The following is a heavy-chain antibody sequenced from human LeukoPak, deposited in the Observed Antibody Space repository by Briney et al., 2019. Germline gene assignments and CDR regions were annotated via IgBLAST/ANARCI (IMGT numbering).Heavy chain of an antibody. V-gene: IGHV3-53*01. CDR3: AREDSYGHGQFDY. CDR1: GNTFNRQD. J-gene: IGHJ4*02. D-gene: IGHD5-18*01. CDR2: IYSGGTT. Sequence: PGVSRKLSCEASGNTFNRQDMIWSRQAPGKGLEWVSVIYSGGTTYYADSVKGRFTISRDNSKNTLYLQMNSLRAEDTAVDYCAREDSYGHGQFDYWGQGTLVTVSS.